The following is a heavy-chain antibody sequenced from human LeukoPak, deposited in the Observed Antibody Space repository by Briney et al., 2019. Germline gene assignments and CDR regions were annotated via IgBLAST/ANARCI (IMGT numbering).Heavy chain of an antibody. V-gene: IGHV1-69*05. CDR2: IIPIFGTA. J-gene: IGHJ6*03. CDR1: GGTFSSYA. CDR3: ARDAYCSGCSCYHHEYYYYMDV. Sequence: SVKVSCKASGGTFSSYAISWVRQAPGQGLEWMGGIIPIFGTANYAQKFQGRVTITKDESTSTAYMELSSLRSDDTAVYYCARDAYCSGCSCYHHEYYYYMDVWGKGTTVTVSS. D-gene: IGHD2-15*01.